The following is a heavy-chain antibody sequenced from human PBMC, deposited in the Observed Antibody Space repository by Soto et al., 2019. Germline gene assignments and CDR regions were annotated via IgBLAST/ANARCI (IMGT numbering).Heavy chain of an antibody. J-gene: IGHJ1*01. CDR1: GYTFTSYG. CDR3: AREYCSSTSCYSYFQH. Sequence: ASVKVSCKASGYTFTSYGISWVRQAPGQGLEWMGWISAYNGNTNYAQKFQGRVTITTDTSASTAYMDLSSLRSEDTAVYYCAREYCSSTSCYSYFQHWGQGTLVTVSS. D-gene: IGHD2-2*01. V-gene: IGHV1-18*01. CDR2: ISAYNGNT.